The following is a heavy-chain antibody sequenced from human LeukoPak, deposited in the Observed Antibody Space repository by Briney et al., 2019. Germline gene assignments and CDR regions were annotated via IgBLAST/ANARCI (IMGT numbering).Heavy chain of an antibody. CDR2: IHYSGST. Sequence: SETLSLTCAVSGGSNYWSWIRQPPGKGLEWIAYIHYSGSTNYNPSLKSRVTISIDTSKNQFSLKLNSVTAADTAVCYCAKHSNWNAGVDWFDPWGQGTLVTVSS. CDR1: GGSNY. CDR3: AKHSNWNAGVDWFDP. D-gene: IGHD1-20*01. J-gene: IGHJ5*02. V-gene: IGHV4-59*08.